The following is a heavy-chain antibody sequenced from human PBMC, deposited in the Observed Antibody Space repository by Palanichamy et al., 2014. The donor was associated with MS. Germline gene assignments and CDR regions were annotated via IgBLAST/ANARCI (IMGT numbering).Heavy chain of an antibody. D-gene: IGHD6-19*01. V-gene: IGHV3-21*01. Sequence: EVQVVEVVGEGLVKPGGSLRLSCAASGFTFSSYSMHWVRQASRKGLEWVSSVSRSGTYIYYTDSVKGRLTISRDNAKNSLYLQLNSLRAEDTALYYCARDRDSSGWFDYWGQGTLVTVSS. CDR1: GFTFSSYS. CDR2: VSRSGTYI. CDR3: ARDRDSSGWFDY. J-gene: IGHJ4*02.